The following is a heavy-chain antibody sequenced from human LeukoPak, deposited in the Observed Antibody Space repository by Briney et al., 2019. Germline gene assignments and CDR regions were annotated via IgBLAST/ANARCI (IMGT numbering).Heavy chain of an antibody. D-gene: IGHD3-10*01. V-gene: IGHV4-39*07. CDR1: GFTFSNYW. CDR3: ARDKGQYGSGTRGFTWFDP. Sequence: PGGSLRLSCAASGFTFSNYWMSWVRQAPGKGLEWIGSIYSRGSTYYNPSLKSRVIVSSDMSKNQFSLMLNSVTAADTAVYYCARDKGQYGSGTRGFTWFDPWGQGTLVTVSS. CDR2: IYSRGST. J-gene: IGHJ5*02.